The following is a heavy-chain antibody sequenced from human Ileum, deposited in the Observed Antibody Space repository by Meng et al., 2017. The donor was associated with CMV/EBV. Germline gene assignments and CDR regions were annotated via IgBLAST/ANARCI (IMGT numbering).Heavy chain of an antibody. J-gene: IGHJ4*02. Sequence: GESLKISCAASGFTLSTYWMHWVRQTPGQGLVWVSRVYTDGTSIGYADAVKGRFTLSRDNAKNTLYLQMNGLRAEDTAVYYCARGQAAGGYVYIDYWGQGTLVTVSS. CDR3: ARGQAAGGYVYIDY. CDR1: GFTLSTYW. V-gene: IGHV3-74*01. CDR2: VYTDGTSI. D-gene: IGHD5-12*01.